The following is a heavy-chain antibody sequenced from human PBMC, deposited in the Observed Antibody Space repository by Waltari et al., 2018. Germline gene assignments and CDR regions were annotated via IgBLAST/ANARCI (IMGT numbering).Heavy chain of an antibody. D-gene: IGHD3-3*01. CDR2: INPNSGDT. CDR1: GYSFTDYY. J-gene: IGHJ4*02. V-gene: IGHV1-2*02. CDR3: ARALPPRRYDFWSGSSYFQY. Sequence: QVQLVQSGAEVKKPGTSVKVSCRASGYSFTDYYINWVRHAPGQGLEWMGWINPNSGDTNYAQKFQGRVTMTRDTSISTAYMELSRLRSDDTAMYYCARALPPRRYDFWSGSSYFQYWGQGALVTVSS.